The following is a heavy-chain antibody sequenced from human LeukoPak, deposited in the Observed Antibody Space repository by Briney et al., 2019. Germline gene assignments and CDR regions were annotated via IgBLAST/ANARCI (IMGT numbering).Heavy chain of an antibody. CDR2: IYYSGST. D-gene: IGHD3-22*01. CDR3: ARDSYDSSGYYRYFDY. Sequence: SETLSLTCAVSGGSISSGGYSWSWIRQHPGKGLEWIGYIYYSGSTYYNPSLKSRVTISVDTSKNQFSLKLSSVTAADTAVYYCARDSYDSSGYYRYFDYWGQGTLVTVSS. CDR1: GGSISSGGYS. J-gene: IGHJ4*02. V-gene: IGHV4-31*11.